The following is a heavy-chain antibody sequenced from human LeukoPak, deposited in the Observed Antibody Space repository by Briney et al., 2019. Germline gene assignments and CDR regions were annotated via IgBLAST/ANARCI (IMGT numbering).Heavy chain of an antibody. CDR3: ARRGSGGRSFDY. D-gene: IGHD3-10*01. Sequence: PSETLSLTCTVSGGSMSTYYWGWIRQPPGKGLEWIGYIYDSGSTNYNPSLKSRVTISVDTSKNHFSLNLSSVTAADTAVYYCARRGSGGRSFDYWGQGTLVTVSS. CDR1: GGSMSTYY. J-gene: IGHJ4*02. CDR2: IYDSGST. V-gene: IGHV4-59*08.